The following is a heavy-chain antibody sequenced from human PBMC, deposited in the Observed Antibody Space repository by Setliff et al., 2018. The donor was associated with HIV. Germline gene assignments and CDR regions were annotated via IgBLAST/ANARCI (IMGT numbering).Heavy chain of an antibody. Sequence: GESLKISCKGSGYDFSGHWIGWLRQMPGKGLEWMGFIYPDNSDTRYSPSFQGQVTISADKSISTAYLQWSSLKASDTAMYYCARPSFSWFYYFDYWGQGTLVTVSS. V-gene: IGHV5-51*01. CDR3: ARPSFSWFYYFDY. CDR1: GYDFSGHW. CDR2: IYPDNSDT. J-gene: IGHJ4*02. D-gene: IGHD3-10*01.